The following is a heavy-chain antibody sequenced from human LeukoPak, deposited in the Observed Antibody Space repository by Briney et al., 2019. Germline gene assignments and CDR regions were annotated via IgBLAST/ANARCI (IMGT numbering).Heavy chain of an antibody. Sequence: SETLSLTCTVSGGSISSGIYSWTWIRQPAGKGLEWIGRIYSSGSTTYNPSLKSRVSISVDASQNQFSLKLRSVTAADTAMYYCARGSTSQFGSGVTSWGQGTLVTVSS. CDR1: GGSISSGIYS. J-gene: IGHJ5*02. CDR2: IYSSGST. CDR3: ARGSTSQFGSGVTS. D-gene: IGHD3-10*01. V-gene: IGHV4-61*02.